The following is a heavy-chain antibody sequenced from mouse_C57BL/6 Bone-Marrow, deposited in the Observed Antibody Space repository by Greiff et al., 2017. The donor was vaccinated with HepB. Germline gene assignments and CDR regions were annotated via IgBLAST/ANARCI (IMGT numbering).Heavy chain of an antibody. CDR2: IDPEDGET. CDR1: GFNIKDYY. CDR3: ALLRDYAMDY. D-gene: IGHD2-4*01. J-gene: IGHJ4*01. Sequence: VQLQQSGAELVKPGASVKLSCTASGFNIKDYYMHWVKQRTEQGLEWIGRIDPEDGETKYATKFQGKATITADTSSNTAYLQLSSLTSEDTAVYYCALLRDYAMDYWGQGTSVTVSS. V-gene: IGHV14-2*01.